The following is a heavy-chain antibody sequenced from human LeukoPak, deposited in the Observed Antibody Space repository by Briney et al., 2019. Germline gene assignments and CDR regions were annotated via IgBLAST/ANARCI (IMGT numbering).Heavy chain of an antibody. J-gene: IGHJ4*02. CDR3: ARELKVGNTGYYFDY. D-gene: IGHD2/OR15-2a*01. V-gene: IGHV4-59*01. CDR2: IYYSGST. Sequence: SETLSLTCAVYGGSFSGYYWSWIRQPPGKGLEWIGYIYYSGSTNYNPSLKSRVTISVDTSKNQFSLKLSSVTAADTAVYYCARELKVGNTGYYFDYWGQGTLVTVSS. CDR1: GGSFSGYY.